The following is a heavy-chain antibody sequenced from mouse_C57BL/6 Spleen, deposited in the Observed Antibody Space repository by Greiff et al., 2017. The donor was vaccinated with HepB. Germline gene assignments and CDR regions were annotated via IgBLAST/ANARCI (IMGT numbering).Heavy chain of an antibody. CDR1: GYTFTDYN. Sequence: EVQLQQSGPELVKPGASVKMSCKASGYTFTDYNMHWVKQSHGKSLEWIGYINPNNGGTSYNQKFKGKATLTVNKSSSTAYMELRSLTSEDSAVYYCARSPLYDCYLYYAMDYWGQGTSVTVSS. D-gene: IGHD2-3*01. V-gene: IGHV1-22*01. J-gene: IGHJ4*01. CDR3: ARSPLYDCYLYYAMDY. CDR2: INPNNGGT.